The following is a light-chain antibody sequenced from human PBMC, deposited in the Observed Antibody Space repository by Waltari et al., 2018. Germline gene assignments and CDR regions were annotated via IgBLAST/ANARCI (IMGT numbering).Light chain of an antibody. CDR3: NSRESSDNHLV. CDR1: NLRSFF. Sequence: SSELTHHPAVSVLLGQTVRITCKGYNLRSFFSSWYQQRPGQAPLLVIYGENNRPSGIPDRFSGSSSGNTASLIITGAQAEDEADYYCNSRESSDNHLVFGGGTKLTVL. CDR2: GEN. J-gene: IGLJ2*01. V-gene: IGLV3-19*01.